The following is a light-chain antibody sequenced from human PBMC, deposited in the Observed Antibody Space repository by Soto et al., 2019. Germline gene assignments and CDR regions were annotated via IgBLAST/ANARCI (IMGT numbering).Light chain of an antibody. J-gene: IGKJ4*01. V-gene: IGKV1-9*01. CDR3: QQLNSYPPF. CDR1: QGISSY. Sequence: DIQLTQSPSFLSASVGDRVTITCRASQGISSYLAWYQQKPGKAPKLQIYAASTLQSGVPSRFSGSGSGTEFTLTISSLQPEDFATYYCQQLNSYPPFFGGGTKVEIK. CDR2: AAS.